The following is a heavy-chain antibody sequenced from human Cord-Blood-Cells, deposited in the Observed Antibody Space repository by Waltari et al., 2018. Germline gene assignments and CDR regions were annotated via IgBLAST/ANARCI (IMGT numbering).Heavy chain of an antibody. CDR1: GYTFTGYY. Sequence: QVQLVQSGAEVKKPGASVKVSCKASGYTFTGYYMHWVRQAPGQGLEWMGWINPNSGDTNSSQKFQGWVTMTRDTSISTSYMELRRLRSHETSVYYCARGEGGNWYFDLWGRGTLVTVSS. D-gene: IGHD2-15*01. V-gene: IGHV1-2*04. CDR3: ARGEGGNWYFDL. J-gene: IGHJ2*01. CDR2: INPNSGDT.